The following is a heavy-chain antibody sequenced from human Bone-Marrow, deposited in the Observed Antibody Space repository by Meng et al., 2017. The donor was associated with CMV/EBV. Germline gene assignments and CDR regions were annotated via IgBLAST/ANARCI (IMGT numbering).Heavy chain of an antibody. CDR2: MYVSGST. D-gene: IGHD5-24*01. J-gene: IGHJ5*02. CDR3: ARGRWDNWFDP. Sequence: SLTCTVSGGSISSYWYNWIRQIAGKGLEWLGRMYVSGSTNYNPSLEGRLTMSIDTSKNQFSLNLTSVTAADTAVYYCARGRWDNWFDPWGQGTLVTVSS. V-gene: IGHV4-4*07. CDR1: GGSISSYW.